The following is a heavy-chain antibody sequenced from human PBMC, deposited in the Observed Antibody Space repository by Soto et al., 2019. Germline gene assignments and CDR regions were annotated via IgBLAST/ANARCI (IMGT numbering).Heavy chain of an antibody. CDR3: ARASSSSSAADY. CDR2: IYDSESA. Sequence: QVQLQESGPGLVKPSQTLSLTCSVSGESISSGGYYWSWIRHHPGKGLEWIGYIYDSESAYYNPSSKSRVTISMDTSKNHFAMRLSSVTAADTAVYYCARASSSSSAADYWGQGTLATVSS. J-gene: IGHJ4*02. V-gene: IGHV4-31*03. D-gene: IGHD6-6*01. CDR1: GESISSGGYY.